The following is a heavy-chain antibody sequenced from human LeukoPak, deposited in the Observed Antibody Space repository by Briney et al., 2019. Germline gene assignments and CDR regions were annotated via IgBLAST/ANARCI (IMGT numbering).Heavy chain of an antibody. CDR2: ISSSSTYI. J-gene: IGHJ1*01. Sequence: PGGSLRLSCAASGFTFSSYSMNWVRRAPGKGLEWVSSISSSSTYIYYADSVKGRFAISRDSAKNSLYLQMNSLRAEDTAVYYCARDMNTVTTAYFHHWGQGTLVTVSS. D-gene: IGHD4-17*01. V-gene: IGHV3-21*01. CDR1: GFTFSSYS. CDR3: ARDMNTVTTAYFHH.